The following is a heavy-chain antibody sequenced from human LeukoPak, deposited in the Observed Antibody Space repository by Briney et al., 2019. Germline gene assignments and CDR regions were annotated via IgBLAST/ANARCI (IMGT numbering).Heavy chain of an antibody. D-gene: IGHD3-10*01. CDR2: INHNGNVN. V-gene: IGHV3-7*01. Sequence: GGSLRLSCAASGFTFSSYWMNWARQAPGKGLEWVASINHNGNVNYYVDSVKGRFTISRDNSRSTLYLQMNSLRPEDTAIYYCAREGYYGSGSPPSLYFDYWGQGTLVTVSS. J-gene: IGHJ4*02. CDR1: GFTFSSYW. CDR3: AREGYYGSGSPPSLYFDY.